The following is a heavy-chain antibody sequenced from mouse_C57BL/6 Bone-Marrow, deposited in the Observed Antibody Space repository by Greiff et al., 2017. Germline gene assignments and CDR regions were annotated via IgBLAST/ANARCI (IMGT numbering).Heavy chain of an antibody. Sequence: EVQLQESGGGLVQPGGSLKLSCAASGFTFSDYYMYWVRQTPEKRLEWVAYISNGGGSTYYPDTVKGRFTISRDNAKNTLYLQMSRLKSEDTAMYYCARHGGGVADYWGQGTTLTVSS. J-gene: IGHJ2*01. CDR3: ARHGGGVADY. D-gene: IGHD1-1*02. CDR2: ISNGGGST. CDR1: GFTFSDYY. V-gene: IGHV5-12*01.